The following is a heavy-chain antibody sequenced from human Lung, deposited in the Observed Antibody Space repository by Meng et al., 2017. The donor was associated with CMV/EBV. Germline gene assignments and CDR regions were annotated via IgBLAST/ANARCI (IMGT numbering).Heavy chain of an antibody. V-gene: IGHV1-2*02. J-gene: IGHJ6*02. D-gene: IGHD3-3*01. CDR3: AREMNVYYDFWSGYYPRPDYYYYGMDV. Sequence: ASVKVSCKASGYTFTGYYMHWVRQDPGQGLEWIGWINPNSGGTNYAQKFQGRVTMTRDTSISTAYMELSRLRSDDTAVYYCAREMNVYYDFWSGYYPRPDYYYYGMDVWGQGTTVTVSS. CDR2: INPNSGGT. CDR1: GYTFTGYY.